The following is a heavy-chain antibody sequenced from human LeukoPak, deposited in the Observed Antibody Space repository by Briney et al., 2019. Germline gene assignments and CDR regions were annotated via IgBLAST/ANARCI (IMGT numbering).Heavy chain of an antibody. CDR2: ILGSDDST. CDR3: AKSPICSGGSCYAPPPVDY. CDR1: GFTFSSYA. J-gene: IGHJ4*02. D-gene: IGHD2-15*01. V-gene: IGHV3-23*01. Sequence: GGSLRLSCAASGFTFSSYAMSWVRQAPGKGLEWVSAILGSDDSTYYADSVTGRFTISRDNSKNTLYLQMNSLRAEDTAVYYCAKSPICSGGSCYAPPPVDYWGQGTLVTVSS.